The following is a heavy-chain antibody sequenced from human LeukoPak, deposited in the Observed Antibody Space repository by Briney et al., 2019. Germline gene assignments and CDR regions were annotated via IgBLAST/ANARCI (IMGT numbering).Heavy chain of an antibody. Sequence: PGGSLRFSCSASGINFRASGMHWVRQAPGMGLEWVTFIQTDGNDKKYAASVAGRFTISRDNSKNTVYLHMNSLRPADTALYYCAREGGTVVIGRFDFWGQGALVTVSS. J-gene: IGHJ4*02. D-gene: IGHD2-2*01. V-gene: IGHV3-30*02. CDR1: GINFRASG. CDR2: IQTDGNDK. CDR3: AREGGTVVIGRFDF.